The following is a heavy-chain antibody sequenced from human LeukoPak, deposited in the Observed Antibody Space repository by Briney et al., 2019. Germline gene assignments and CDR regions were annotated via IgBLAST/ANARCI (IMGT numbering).Heavy chain of an antibody. CDR2: ISGSGGST. D-gene: IGHD1-26*01. V-gene: IGHV3-23*01. Sequence: GGSLRLSCAASGFTFSSYAMSWVRQAPGKGLEWVSAISGSGGSTYYADSVKGRFTISRDNSKNTLYLQMNSLRAEDTAVYYCAKGLLGELLGYYYYGMDVWGQGTTVTVSS. CDR1: GFTFSSYA. J-gene: IGHJ6*02. CDR3: AKGLLGELLGYYYYGMDV.